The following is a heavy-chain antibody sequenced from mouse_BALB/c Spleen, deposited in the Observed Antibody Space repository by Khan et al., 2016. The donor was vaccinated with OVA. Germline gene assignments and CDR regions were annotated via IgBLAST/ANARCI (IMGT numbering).Heavy chain of an antibody. V-gene: IGHV9-3-1*01. CDR3: ARPPYFSYTLDY. D-gene: IGHD2-10*01. CDR1: GYTFTNYG. J-gene: IGHJ4*01. Sequence: QIQLVQSGPELKKPGETVKISCKASGYTFTNYGMNWVKQSPGKALKWMGWINTYTGEPTYAEDFKGRFAFSLETSVSTAYLQINNLKNEDTATYFCARPPYFSYTLDYWGQGTSVTVSS. CDR2: INTYTGEP.